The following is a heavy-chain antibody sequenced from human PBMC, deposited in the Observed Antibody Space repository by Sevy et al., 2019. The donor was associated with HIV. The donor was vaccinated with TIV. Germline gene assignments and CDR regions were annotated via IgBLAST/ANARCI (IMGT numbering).Heavy chain of an antibody. D-gene: IGHD6-19*01. CDR1: GFTVSSNY. Sequence: GGSLRLSCAVSGFTVSSNYMSWVRQAPGKGLEWVSVIYSGGSTSYADSVKGGFTSSRDNSKNTVYLQMNNLRAEDTAVYYCARDSSGWYYFDSWGQGILVTVSS. J-gene: IGHJ4*02. CDR2: IYSGGST. CDR3: ARDSSGWYYFDS. V-gene: IGHV3-53*01.